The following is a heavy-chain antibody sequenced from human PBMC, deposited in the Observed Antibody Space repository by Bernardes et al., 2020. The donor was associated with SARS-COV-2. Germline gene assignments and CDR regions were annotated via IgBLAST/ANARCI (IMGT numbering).Heavy chain of an antibody. J-gene: IGHJ6*02. V-gene: IGHV1-2*02. D-gene: IGHD3-16*01. CDR1: GYTFTGYY. CDR3: ARETGVGEGDYYYGMDV. Sequence: ASVKVSCKASGYTFTGYYMHWVRQAPGQGLEWMGWINPNSGGTNYAQKFQGRVTMTRDTSISTAYMELSRLRSDDTAVYYCARETGVGEGDYYYGMDVWGQGTTVTVSS. CDR2: INPNSGGT.